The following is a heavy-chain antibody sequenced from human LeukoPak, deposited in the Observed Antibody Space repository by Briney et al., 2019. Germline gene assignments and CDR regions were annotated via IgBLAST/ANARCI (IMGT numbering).Heavy chain of an antibody. V-gene: IGHV4-39*07. CDR2: IYYSGST. CDR1: GGSISSSSYY. D-gene: IGHD5-18*01. J-gene: IGHJ4*02. CDR3: ARAAGYSYGPRKNYIAAAGHFDY. Sequence: SETLSLTCTVSGGSISSSSYYWGWIRQPPGKGLEWIGSIYYSGSTYYNPSLKSRVTISVDTSKNQFSLKLSSVTAADTAVYYCARAAGYSYGPRKNYIAAAGHFDYWGQGTLVTVSS.